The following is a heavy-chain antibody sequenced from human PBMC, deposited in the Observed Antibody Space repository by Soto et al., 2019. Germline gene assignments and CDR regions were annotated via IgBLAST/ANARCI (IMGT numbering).Heavy chain of an antibody. Sequence: SVKVSCKASGGTFSSYAISWVRQAPGQGLEWMGGIIPIFGTANYAQKFQGRVTITADESTSTAYMELSSLRSEDTAVYYCARAFVDTTMDPYYYGMDVWGQGTTVTVSS. CDR2: IIPIFGTA. V-gene: IGHV1-69*13. CDR3: ARAFVDTTMDPYYYGMDV. J-gene: IGHJ6*02. D-gene: IGHD5-18*01. CDR1: GGTFSSYA.